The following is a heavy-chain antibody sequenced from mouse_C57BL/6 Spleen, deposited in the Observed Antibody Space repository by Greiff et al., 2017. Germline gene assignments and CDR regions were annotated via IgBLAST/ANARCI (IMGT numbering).Heavy chain of an antibody. CDR3: ARQEDYGDYAMDY. D-gene: IGHD2-4*01. Sequence: EVQVVESGGGLVQPGGSLKLSCAASGFTFSDYYMYWVRQTPEKRLEWVAYISNGGGSTYYPDTVKGRFTISRDNAKNTLYLQMSRLKSEDTAMYYCARQEDYGDYAMDYWGQGTSVTVSS. J-gene: IGHJ4*01. CDR1: GFTFSDYY. V-gene: IGHV5-12*01. CDR2: ISNGGGST.